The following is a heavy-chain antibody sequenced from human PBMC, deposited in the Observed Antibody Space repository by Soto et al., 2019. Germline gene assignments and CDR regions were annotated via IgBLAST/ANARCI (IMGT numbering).Heavy chain of an antibody. CDR2: IYPDDSDT. V-gene: IGHV5-51*03. CDR3: ARPASMVRGEYYFDY. Sequence: EVQLVQSGAEVKKPGESLKISCKGPGYSFTNNWIAWVRQMPGKGLEWMGIIYPDDSDTKYSPSFQGQVTISADKSISTAYLQWSSLNASDTAMYYCARPASMVRGEYYFDYWGQGTLVTVSS. J-gene: IGHJ4*02. D-gene: IGHD3-10*01. CDR1: GYSFTNNW.